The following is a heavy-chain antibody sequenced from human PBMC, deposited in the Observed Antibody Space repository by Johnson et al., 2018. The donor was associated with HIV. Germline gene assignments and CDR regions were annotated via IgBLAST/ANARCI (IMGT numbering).Heavy chain of an antibody. J-gene: IGHJ3*02. D-gene: IGHD3-3*01. CDR3: AKEGADYNFWSGYSSNAFDI. V-gene: IGHV3-23*04. Sequence: VQLVESGGGLVQPGGSLRLSCAASGFTFSSYAMSWVRQAPGKGLEWVSAISGSGGSTYYADSVKGRFTISRDNSKNTLYVQMNSLRAEDTAVYYCAKEGADYNFWSGYSSNAFDIWGQGTMVTVSS. CDR2: ISGSGGST. CDR1: GFTFSSYA.